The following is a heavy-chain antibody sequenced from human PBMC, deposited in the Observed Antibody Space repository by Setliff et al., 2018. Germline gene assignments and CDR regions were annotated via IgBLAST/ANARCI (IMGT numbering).Heavy chain of an antibody. CDR3: ARDLLYSGSYFDYYYGMDV. D-gene: IGHD1-26*01. CDR1: GYTFTGYY. J-gene: IGHJ6*02. Sequence: ASVKVSCKASGYTFTGYYMHWVRQAPGQGLEWMGWINPNSGGTNHAQKFQGWVTMTRDTSISTAYMELSRLRSDDTAVYYCARDLLYSGSYFDYYYGMDVWGQGTTVTVSS. V-gene: IGHV1-2*04. CDR2: INPNSGGT.